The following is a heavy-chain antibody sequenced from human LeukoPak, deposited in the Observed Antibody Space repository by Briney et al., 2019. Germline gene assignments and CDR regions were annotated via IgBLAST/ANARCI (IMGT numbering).Heavy chain of an antibody. Sequence: SETLSLTCAVYGGSISSYYWSWIRQPPGKGLEWIGYIYYSGSTNYNPSLKSRVTISVDTSKNQFSLKLSSVTAADTAVYYCARGRATLHYFDYWGQGTLVTVSS. CDR1: GGSISSYY. CDR3: ARGRATLHYFDY. D-gene: IGHD1-26*01. J-gene: IGHJ4*02. CDR2: IYYSGST. V-gene: IGHV4-59*01.